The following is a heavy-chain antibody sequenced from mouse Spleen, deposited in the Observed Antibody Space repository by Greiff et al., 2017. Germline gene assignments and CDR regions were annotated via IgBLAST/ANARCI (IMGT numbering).Heavy chain of an antibody. CDR3: ARGDYYGTNYWYFDV. Sequence: VQLQQSDAELMKPGPSVKISCKVSGYTFTDHTIHWMKQRPEQVLEWIGYVYPRDGTTKYNEKFKGKATLTADKSSSTAYMQVNSLTSEDSAVYFCARGDYYGTNYWYFDVWGTGTTVTVSS. D-gene: IGHD1-1*01. CDR2: VYPRDGTT. V-gene: IGHV1-78*01. CDR1: GYTFTDHT. J-gene: IGHJ1*03.